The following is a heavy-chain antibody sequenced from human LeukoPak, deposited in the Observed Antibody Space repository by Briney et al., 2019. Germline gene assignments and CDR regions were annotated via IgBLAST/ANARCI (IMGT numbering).Heavy chain of an antibody. J-gene: IGHJ5*02. D-gene: IGHD3-10*01. CDR3: ARDYFGSGCFDP. Sequence: SETLSLTCTVSGGSISSSSYYWGWIRQPPGKGLEWIGSIYYSGSTYYNPPLKSRVTISVDTSKNQFSLKLSSVTAADTAVYYCARDYFGSGCFDPWGQGTLVTVSS. CDR1: GGSISSSSYY. CDR2: IYYSGST. V-gene: IGHV4-39*07.